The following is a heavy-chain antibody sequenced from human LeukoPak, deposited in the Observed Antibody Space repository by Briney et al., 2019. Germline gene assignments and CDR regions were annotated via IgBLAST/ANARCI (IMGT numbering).Heavy chain of an antibody. V-gene: IGHV3-33*01. CDR2: IWYDGSNK. J-gene: IGHJ4*02. CDR1: GFTFSSYG. Sequence: PGRSLRLSCAASGFTFSSYGMHWVRQAPGKGLEWVAVIWYDGSNKYYADSVKGRFTISRDNSKNTLYLQMNSLRAEDTAVYYCARADYYDSSGPPMIWGQGTLVTVSS. D-gene: IGHD3-22*01. CDR3: ARADYYDSSGPPMI.